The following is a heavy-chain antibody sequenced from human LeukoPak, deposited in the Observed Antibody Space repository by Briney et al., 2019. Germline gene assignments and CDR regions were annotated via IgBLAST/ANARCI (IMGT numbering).Heavy chain of an antibody. V-gene: IGHV4-59*01. Sequence: PSETLSLTCTVSGGSISTYYWNWIRQPPGKGLEWIGYVYYSGSTDYNPPLKSRVTISVDTSKNQFSLNLSSVTAADTAVYYCARGKIELYYYGMDVWGQGTTVTVSS. D-gene: IGHD1-7*01. CDR1: GGSISTYY. CDR3: ARGKIELYYYGMDV. CDR2: VYYSGST. J-gene: IGHJ6*02.